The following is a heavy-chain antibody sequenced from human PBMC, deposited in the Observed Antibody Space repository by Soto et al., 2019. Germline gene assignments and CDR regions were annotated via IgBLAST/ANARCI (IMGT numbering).Heavy chain of an antibody. CDR2: IFSSGST. V-gene: IGHV4-4*07. D-gene: IGHD5-12*01. CDR1: GGSINTFY. Sequence: SETLSLPCTLSGGSINTFYWSWVRQPAGEGLEWVGRIFSSGSTSFNPSLESRVAMSVDTSKNHFSLNWSSVTAADMAVYYCAREGSYSAYNFAHGIQLWSFDFWGQGALVTVSS. CDR3: AREGSYSAYNFAHGIQLWSFDF. J-gene: IGHJ4*02.